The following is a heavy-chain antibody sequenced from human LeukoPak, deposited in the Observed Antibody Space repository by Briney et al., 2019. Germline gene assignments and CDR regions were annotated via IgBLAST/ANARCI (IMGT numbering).Heavy chain of an antibody. CDR3: AKAPGRTVAGTMYYYYYMDV. CDR1: GFTFSSYW. J-gene: IGHJ6*03. V-gene: IGHV3-7*01. Sequence: GGSLRLSXAASGFTFSSYWMSWVRQAPGKGLEWVANIKQDGSEKYYVDSVKGRFTISRDNSKNTLYLLMNSLRAEDTAVYYCAKAPGRTVAGTMYYYYYMDVWGKGTTVTVS. CDR2: IKQDGSEK. D-gene: IGHD6-19*01.